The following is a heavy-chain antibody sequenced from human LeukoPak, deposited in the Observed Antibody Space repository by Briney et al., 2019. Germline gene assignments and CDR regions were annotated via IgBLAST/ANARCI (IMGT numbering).Heavy chain of an antibody. CDR3: ARGYYDGSGYSNAFDI. CDR1: GVSISSSY. CDR2: IHQNGNT. Sequence: SETLPLTCSVSGVSISSSYWSWIRQPPGKRLEWIGFIHQNGNTNYNPSLKSRVTMSVDTSKNQFSLQMRSVTAADTAVYYCARGYYDGSGYSNAFDIWGQGTMVAV. J-gene: IGHJ3*02. V-gene: IGHV4-59*01. D-gene: IGHD3-22*01.